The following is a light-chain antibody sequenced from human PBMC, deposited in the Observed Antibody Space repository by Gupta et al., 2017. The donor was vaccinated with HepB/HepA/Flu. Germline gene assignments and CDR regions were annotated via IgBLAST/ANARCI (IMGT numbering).Light chain of an antibody. Sequence: QSALTQPASVSGSPGQSITISCTGTSSDVGSYNLVSWYQQHPGKAPKLMIYEVSKRPSGVSNRFSGSKSGNTASLTISGLQAVDEADYYCCSYAGSSTAHWVFGGGTKLTVL. CDR3: CSYAGSSTAHWV. CDR2: EVS. V-gene: IGLV2-23*02. CDR1: SSDVGSYNL. J-gene: IGLJ3*02.